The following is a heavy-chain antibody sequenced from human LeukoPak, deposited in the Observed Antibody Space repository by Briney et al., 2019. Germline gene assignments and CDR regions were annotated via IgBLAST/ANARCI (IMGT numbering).Heavy chain of an antibody. CDR2: IIPIFGTA. J-gene: IGHJ5*02. Sequence: SVKVSCKASGGTFSSYAISWVRQAPGQGLEWMGGIIPIFGTANYAQKFQGRVTITADESTSTAYMGLSSLRSEDTAVYYCARDPFSYYGGNSDWFDPWGQGTLVTVSS. V-gene: IGHV1-69*13. D-gene: IGHD4-23*01. CDR1: GGTFSSYA. CDR3: ARDPFSYYGGNSDWFDP.